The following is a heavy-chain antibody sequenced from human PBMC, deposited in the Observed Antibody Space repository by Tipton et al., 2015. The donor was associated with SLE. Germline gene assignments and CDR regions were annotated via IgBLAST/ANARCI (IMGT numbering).Heavy chain of an antibody. CDR3: TRYRGCTGWPEYYFDY. J-gene: IGHJ4*02. CDR2: MYYSEST. D-gene: IGHD6-19*01. V-gene: IGHV4-59*01. CDR1: GGSISSYY. Sequence: GLVKPSETLSLTCTVSGGSISSYYWSWIRQPPGKGLEWIGYMYYSESTNYNTSLKSRVTISVDTSKNQFSLKLSSVTAADTAVLYCTRYRGCTGWPEYYFDYWGQGALVAVSS.